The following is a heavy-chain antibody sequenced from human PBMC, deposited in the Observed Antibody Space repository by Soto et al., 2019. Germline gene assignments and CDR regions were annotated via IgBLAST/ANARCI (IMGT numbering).Heavy chain of an antibody. D-gene: IGHD3-10*01. CDR2: ISYDGRNK. J-gene: IGHJ4*02. CDR1: GFTFSSYG. V-gene: IGHV3-30*03. Sequence: GGSLRLSCAASGFTFSSYGMHWVRQAPGKGLEWVAVISYDGRNKNYADSVKGRFTISRDNSKNTLYLQMNSLRAEDTAVYYCALYRWFDVTTRLFYFWGQGTLVTVSS. CDR3: ALYRWFDVTTRLFYF.